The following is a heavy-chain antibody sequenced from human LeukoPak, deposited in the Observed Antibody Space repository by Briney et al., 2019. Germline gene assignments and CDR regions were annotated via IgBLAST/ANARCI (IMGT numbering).Heavy chain of an antibody. D-gene: IGHD2-2*01. CDR2: IKSVTDGGTT. CDR1: GFTFSNAW. CDR3: SGCSSTSCSSLYMDV. V-gene: IGHV3-15*01. Sequence: GGSLRLSCGASGFTFSNAWMSWVRQAPGKGLEWVGRIKSVTDGGTTDYAAPVKGRFTISRDDSKSTLYLQMNSLKTEDTAVYYCSGCSSTSCSSLYMDVWGKGTTVTVSS. J-gene: IGHJ6*03.